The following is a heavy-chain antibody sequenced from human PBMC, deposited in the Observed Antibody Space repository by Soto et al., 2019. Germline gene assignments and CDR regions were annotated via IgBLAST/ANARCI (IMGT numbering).Heavy chain of an antibody. J-gene: IGHJ4*02. D-gene: IGHD3-3*02. V-gene: IGHV4-31*03. CDR3: ARTAWHFFYY. Sequence: QVQLQGSGPGLVKPSQTLSLTCTVSGGSINIGGYYWSWIRQHPGKGLEWIGYIYYSGSTFYNPSLMSRVTISFDTSKNQFSLKLNSVTAADTAVYYCARTAWHFFYYWGQGTLVTVSS. CDR1: GGSINIGGYY. CDR2: IYYSGST.